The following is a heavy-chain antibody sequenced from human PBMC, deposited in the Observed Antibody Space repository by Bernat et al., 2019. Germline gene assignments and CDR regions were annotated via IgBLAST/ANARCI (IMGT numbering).Heavy chain of an antibody. V-gene: IGHV3-30-3*01. CDR3: AGVWFSRGLRRPSSDY. CDR2: ISYDGSNK. Sequence: QVQLVESGGGVVQPGRSLRLSCAASGFTFSSYAMHWVRQAPGKGLEWVAVISYDGSNKYYADSVKGRFTISRDNSKNTLYLQMNSLRAEDTAVYYCAGVWFSRGLRRPSSDYWGQGTLVTVSS. D-gene: IGHD5-12*01. J-gene: IGHJ4*02. CDR1: GFTFSSYA.